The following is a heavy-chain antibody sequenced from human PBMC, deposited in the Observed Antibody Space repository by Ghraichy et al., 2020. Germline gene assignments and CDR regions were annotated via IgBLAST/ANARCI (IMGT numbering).Heavy chain of an antibody. V-gene: IGHV3-23*01. CDR3: AKGYGGYFSSSSCPCDV. J-gene: IGHJ3*01. Sequence: GGSLRLSCAASGFTFGSYAMSWVRQAPGKGLEWVSTISGSGGSTYYADSVKGRFSISRDNSKNTLYLEMNSLRAEDTAVYYCAKGYGGYFSSSSCPCDVWGQGTMVTVSS. CDR2: ISGSGGST. D-gene: IGHD2-2*01. CDR1: GFTFGSYA.